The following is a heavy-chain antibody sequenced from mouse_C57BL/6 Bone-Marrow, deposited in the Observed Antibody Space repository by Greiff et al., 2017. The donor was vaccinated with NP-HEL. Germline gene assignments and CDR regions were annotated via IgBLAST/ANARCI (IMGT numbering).Heavy chain of an antibody. D-gene: IGHD4-1*01. CDR1: GYTFTSYW. V-gene: IGHV1-64*01. J-gene: IGHJ4*01. CDR2: IHPNSGST. Sequence: QVQLQQPGAELVKPGASVKLSCKASGYTFTSYWMHWVKQRPGQGLEWIGMIHPNSGSTNYNEKFKSKATLTVDKSSSTAYMQLSSLTSEDSAVYYCARKANCPPYYAMDYWGKGTSVTVSS. CDR3: ARKANCPPYYAMDY.